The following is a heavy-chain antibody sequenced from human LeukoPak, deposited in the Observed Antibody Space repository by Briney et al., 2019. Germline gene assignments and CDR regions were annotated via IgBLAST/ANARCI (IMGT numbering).Heavy chain of an antibody. CDR1: GGFINSYY. CDR2: VYTSGIT. Sequence: SETLSLTCTVSGGFINSYYWSWLRQPAGKGLEWIGRVYTSGITNYNPSLKSRITMSVDTSKNQFSLKLTSVTAADTAVYYCARHNGFDRGYYYYMDVWGKGTTVTVSS. D-gene: IGHD3-9*01. J-gene: IGHJ6*03. CDR3: ARHNGFDRGYYYYMDV. V-gene: IGHV4-4*07.